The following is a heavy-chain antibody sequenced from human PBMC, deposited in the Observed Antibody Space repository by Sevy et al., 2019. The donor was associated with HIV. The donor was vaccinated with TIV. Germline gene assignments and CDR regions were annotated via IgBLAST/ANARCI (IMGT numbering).Heavy chain of an antibody. D-gene: IGHD5-12*01. CDR1: GGTFSSYA. CDR3: GSKVRGYDHDY. J-gene: IGHJ4*02. CDR2: IIPIFGTA. V-gene: IGHV1-69*06. Sequence: ASVKVSCKASGGTFSSYAISWVRQAPGQGLEWMGGIIPIFGTANYAQKFQGRVTITADKSTSTAYMELSSLRSEDTAVYYCGSKVRGYDHDYWGQGTLVTVSS.